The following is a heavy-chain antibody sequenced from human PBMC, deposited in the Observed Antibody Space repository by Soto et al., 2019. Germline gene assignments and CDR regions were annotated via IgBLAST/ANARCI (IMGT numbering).Heavy chain of an antibody. Sequence: SETLSLTCTVSGGSISSYYWSWIRQPPGKGLEWIGYIYYSGSTNYNPSLKSPVTISVDTSKNQFSLKLSSVTAADTAVYYCARELGNSGYFDYWGQGTLVTVSS. CDR2: IYYSGST. D-gene: IGHD4-4*01. V-gene: IGHV4-59*01. CDR1: GGSISSYY. J-gene: IGHJ4*02. CDR3: ARELGNSGYFDY.